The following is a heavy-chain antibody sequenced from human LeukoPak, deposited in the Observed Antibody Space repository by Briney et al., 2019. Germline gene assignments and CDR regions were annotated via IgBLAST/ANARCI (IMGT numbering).Heavy chain of an antibody. Sequence: ASVKVSCEASGYTFTSYYMHWVRQAPGQGLEWMGIINPSGGSTSYAQKFQGRVTMTRDMSTSTVYMELSSLRSEDTAVYYCARDWNSSGLDYWGQGTLVTVSS. J-gene: IGHJ4*02. CDR1: GYTFTSYY. CDR2: INPSGGST. V-gene: IGHV1-46*01. CDR3: ARDWNSSGLDY. D-gene: IGHD6-19*01.